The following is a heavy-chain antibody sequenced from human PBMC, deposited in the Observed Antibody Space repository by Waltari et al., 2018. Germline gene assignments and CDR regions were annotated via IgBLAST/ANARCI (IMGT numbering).Heavy chain of an antibody. CDR1: GGSISSSSYY. Sequence: QLQLQESVPGLVKPSETLSLTCTVSGGSISSSSYYWGWIRQPPGKGLEWIGNIYYSGSTYYNPSLKSRVTISVDTSKNQFSMKLSSVTAADTAVYYCARIVVPAYYYYYMDVWGKGTTVTISS. V-gene: IGHV4-39*07. CDR2: IYYSGST. CDR3: ARIVVPAYYYYYMDV. J-gene: IGHJ6*03. D-gene: IGHD2-2*01.